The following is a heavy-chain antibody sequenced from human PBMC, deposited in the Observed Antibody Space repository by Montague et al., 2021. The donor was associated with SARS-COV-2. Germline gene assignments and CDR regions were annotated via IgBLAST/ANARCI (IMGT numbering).Heavy chain of an antibody. V-gene: IGHV4-59*01. D-gene: IGHD3-22*01. CDR3: AREVRYYYDSSGPGAFDI. Sequence: SETLSLTCTVSGGSISSYYWSWIRQPPGKGLEWIGYIYYSGSTNXNPSRKSRVTISVDTSKNQFSLKLSSVPAADTAVYYCAREVRYYYDSSGPGAFDIWGQGTMVTVSS. CDR1: GGSISSYY. CDR2: IYYSGST. J-gene: IGHJ3*02.